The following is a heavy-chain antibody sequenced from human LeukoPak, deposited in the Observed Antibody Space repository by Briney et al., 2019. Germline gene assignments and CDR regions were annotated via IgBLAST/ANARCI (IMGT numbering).Heavy chain of an antibody. V-gene: IGHV4-4*07. CDR2: IYTSGST. CDR3: ARETEYYYFWGGHDRPTSSFYG. D-gene: IGHD3-3*01. Sequence: PSETLSLTCTGSGGSISSYYWSWIRQPPGKGLEWIGRIYTSGSTNYNPSLKSRLTISVDTSKNQFSLKLSSVTAADTAVYYCARETEYYYFWGGHDRPTSSFYGWGQRTLVTASS. J-gene: IGHJ1*01. CDR1: GGSISSYY.